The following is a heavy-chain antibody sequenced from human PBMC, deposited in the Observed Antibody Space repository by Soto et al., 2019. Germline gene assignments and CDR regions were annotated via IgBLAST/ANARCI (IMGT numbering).Heavy chain of an antibody. CDR3: ARRYYDILTGYHYYFDN. CDR2: IFYSGIT. V-gene: IGHV4-59*08. D-gene: IGHD3-9*01. CDR1: GASISGHY. Sequence: SETLSLTCTVSGASISGHYWNWIRQPPGKGLEWIGDIFYSGITNYSPSLKSRVTISIGTSKNQFSLKLNSVTAADTAVYYCARRYYDILTGYHYYFDNWGQGTLVTVSS. J-gene: IGHJ4*02.